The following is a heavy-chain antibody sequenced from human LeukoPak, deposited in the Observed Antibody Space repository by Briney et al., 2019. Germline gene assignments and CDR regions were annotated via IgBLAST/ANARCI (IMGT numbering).Heavy chain of an antibody. CDR1: GGSFSGYY. V-gene: IGHV4-34*01. J-gene: IGHJ4*02. CDR3: ARVRIAAVSY. Sequence: SETLSLTCAVYGGSFSGYYWSWIRQPPGKGLEWIGEINHSGSTNYNPSLKSRVTISVDTSKNQFSLKLSSVTAADTAVYYCARVRIAAVSYWGQGTLVTVSS. CDR2: INHSGST. D-gene: IGHD6-13*01.